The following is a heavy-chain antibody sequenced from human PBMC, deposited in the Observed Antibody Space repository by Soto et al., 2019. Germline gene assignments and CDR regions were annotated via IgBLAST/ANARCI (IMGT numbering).Heavy chain of an antibody. D-gene: IGHD3-10*01. V-gene: IGHV3-30-3*01. CDR2: ISYDGSNK. Sequence: QVQLVESGGGVVQPGRSLRLSCAASGFTFSSYAMHWVRQAPGKGLEWVAVISYDGSNKYYADSVKGRFTISRDNSKNTLYLQMNSLRAEDTAVYYGARVDELDLGYYGMDVWGQGTTVTVSS. CDR3: ARVDELDLGYYGMDV. CDR1: GFTFSSYA. J-gene: IGHJ6*02.